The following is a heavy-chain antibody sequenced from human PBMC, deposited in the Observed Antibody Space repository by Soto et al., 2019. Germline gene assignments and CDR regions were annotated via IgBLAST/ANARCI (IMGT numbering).Heavy chain of an antibody. D-gene: IGHD1-26*01. V-gene: IGHV1-69*13. Sequence: ASVKVSCKASGGIFSSYAISWLRQAPGQGLEWMGAVIPILGQPYYAQTLQGRVTITADESARTAYMELSSLRSEDTAVYFCARVGGVGAPPGADYWGQGTLVTVSS. CDR3: ARVGGVGAPPGADY. J-gene: IGHJ4*02. CDR1: GGIFSSYA. CDR2: VIPILGQP.